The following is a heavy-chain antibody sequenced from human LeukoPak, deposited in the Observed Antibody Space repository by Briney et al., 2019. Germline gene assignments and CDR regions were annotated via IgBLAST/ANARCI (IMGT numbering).Heavy chain of an antibody. CDR1: GGSIDTYY. V-gene: IGHV4-59*12. Sequence: SETLSLTCTVSGGSIDTYYWNWIRQPPGKGLEWIGYVFHTGSTNYNPSLKSRVTISVDTSKNHFSLKLSSVTAADTAMYYCARDQIGYCSGGSCYSTDYWGQGTLVTVSS. CDR3: ARDQIGYCSGGSCYSTDY. CDR2: VFHTGST. J-gene: IGHJ4*02. D-gene: IGHD2-15*01.